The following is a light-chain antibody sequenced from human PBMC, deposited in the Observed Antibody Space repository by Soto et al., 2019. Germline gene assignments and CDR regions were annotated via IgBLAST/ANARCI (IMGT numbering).Light chain of an antibody. CDR2: AAS. J-gene: IGKJ3*01. V-gene: IGKV1-39*01. Sequence: DIQMTQSPSSLSASVGDRVTVTCRASQSISNSLNWFQQKPGKAPNLLIYAASSLQSGVPSRFSGSGSGTNFTLTISSLQPEDFATYYCQQSYNPPFSFGPGTKVDIK. CDR3: QQSYNPPFS. CDR1: QSISNS.